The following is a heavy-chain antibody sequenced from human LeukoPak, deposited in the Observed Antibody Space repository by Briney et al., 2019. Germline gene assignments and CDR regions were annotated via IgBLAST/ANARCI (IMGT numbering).Heavy chain of an antibody. Sequence: GGSLRLSCAASGFTFSSYSMNWVRQAPGKGLEWVSYFSSSSSTIYYADSVKGRFTIYRDNAKNSLYLQMNSLRDEDTAVYYCARASGGYCSGGSCSFDYWGQGTLVTVSS. D-gene: IGHD2-15*01. V-gene: IGHV3-48*02. CDR1: GFTFSSYS. CDR3: ARASGGYCSGGSCSFDY. CDR2: FSSSSSTI. J-gene: IGHJ4*02.